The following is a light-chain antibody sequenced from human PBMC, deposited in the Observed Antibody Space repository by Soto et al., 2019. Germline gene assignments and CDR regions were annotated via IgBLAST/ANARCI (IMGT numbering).Light chain of an antibody. J-gene: IGKJ1*01. CDR2: DVS. CDR3: QQYGSSRWT. CDR1: QSVSGY. Sequence: EVVMTQSPATLSVSPGERSTLSCRASQSVSGYLAWYQQKPGQAPRLLIYDVSNRATGIPARFSGSGSGTDFTLTISRLEPEDFAVYYCQQYGSSRWTFGQGTKVDIK. V-gene: IGKV3-20*01.